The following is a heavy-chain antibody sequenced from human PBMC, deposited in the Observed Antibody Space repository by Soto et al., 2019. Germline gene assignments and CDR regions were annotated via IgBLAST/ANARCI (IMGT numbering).Heavy chain of an antibody. J-gene: IGHJ4*02. CDR3: VRIRRGDGYTFGY. D-gene: IGHD5-12*01. CDR1: GFTLSNYW. CDR2: INTDGSTT. V-gene: IGHV3-74*01. Sequence: EVQLGESGGVSVQPGGSLRLSCTASGFTLSNYWMHWVRQAPGKGLVWVSRINTDGSTTTYADSVKGRFTISRDNAKNTLYLQMNSLRDEDTAVYYCVRIRRGDGYTFGYWGQGTLVTVSS.